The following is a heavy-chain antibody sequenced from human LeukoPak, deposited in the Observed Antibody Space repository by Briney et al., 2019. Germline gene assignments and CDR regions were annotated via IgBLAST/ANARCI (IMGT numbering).Heavy chain of an antibody. CDR1: GFTFSSYA. CDR3: ANFYSSVVTPY. Sequence: GGSLRLSCAASGFTFSSYAMSWVRQAPGKGLEWVSAISGSGGSTYYADSVKGRFTISRDNSKNTLYLQMNSLRAEDTAVYYCANFYSSVVTPYWGQGTLVTVSS. D-gene: IGHD4-23*01. V-gene: IGHV3-23*01. CDR2: ISGSGGST. J-gene: IGHJ4*02.